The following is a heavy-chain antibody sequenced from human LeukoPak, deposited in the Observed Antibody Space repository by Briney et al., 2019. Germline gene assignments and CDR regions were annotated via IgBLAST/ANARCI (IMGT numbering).Heavy chain of an antibody. J-gene: IGHJ4*02. CDR3: ARGKYYYDSSGYLSY. D-gene: IGHD3-22*01. V-gene: IGHV4-34*01. CDR1: GGSFSGYY. Sequence: SETLCLTCAVYGGSFSGYYWSWIRQPPGKGLEWIGEINHSGSTNYNPSLKSRVTISVDTSKNQFSLKLSSVTAADTAVYYCARGKYYYDSSGYLSYWGQGTLVTVSS. CDR2: INHSGST.